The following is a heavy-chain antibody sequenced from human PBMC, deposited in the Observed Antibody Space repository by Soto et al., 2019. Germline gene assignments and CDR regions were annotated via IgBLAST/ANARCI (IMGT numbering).Heavy chain of an antibody. Sequence: SETLSLTCAVYGGFVSSGSYYWSWIRQPPGKGLEWIGEMSHSGGTHFNPSLKSRVTISVDTSKNQFSLKMSSVTAADTALYYCARVERGTATTVVDAFDIWGPGKMVTVSS. CDR2: MSHSGGT. D-gene: IGHD1-1*01. V-gene: IGHV4-61*01. CDR1: GGFVSSGSYY. CDR3: ARVERGTATTVVDAFDI. J-gene: IGHJ3*02.